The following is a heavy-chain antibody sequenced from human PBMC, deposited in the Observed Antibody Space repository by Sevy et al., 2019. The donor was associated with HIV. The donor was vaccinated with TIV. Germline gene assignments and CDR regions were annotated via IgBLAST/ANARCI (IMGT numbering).Heavy chain of an antibody. D-gene: IGHD1-1*01. CDR1: GFTFNSYS. V-gene: IGHV3-48*01. Sequence: GGSLRLSCEVPGFTFNSYSFNWVRQAPGKGLEWISYIGTSSDITDYEESVQGRFTISRDNVKNSLYLQMNSLRVEDTSIYYCARGTGIRSLYYFAYWGQGTLVTVSS. J-gene: IGHJ4*02. CDR2: IGTSSDIT. CDR3: ARGTGIRSLYYFAY.